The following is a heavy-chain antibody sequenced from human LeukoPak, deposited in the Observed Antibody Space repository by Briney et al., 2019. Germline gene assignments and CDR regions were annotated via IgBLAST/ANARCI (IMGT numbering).Heavy chain of an antibody. CDR1: GFTFSSYA. Sequence: GGSLRLSCAASGFTFSSYAMTWVRQAPGKGLEWVSGISGSGGSTYYADSVKGRFTISRDNAKNSLYLQMNSLRAEDTAVYYCARSRAMDAFDIWGQGTMVTVSS. CDR2: ISGSGGST. J-gene: IGHJ3*02. CDR3: ARSRAMDAFDI. V-gene: IGHV3-23*01.